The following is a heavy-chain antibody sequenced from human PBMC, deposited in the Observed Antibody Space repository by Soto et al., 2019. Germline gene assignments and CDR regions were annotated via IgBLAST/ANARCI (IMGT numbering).Heavy chain of an antibody. CDR3: TTDHTSDIVATMFDP. D-gene: IGHD5-12*01. CDR2: IKSKTDGGTT. V-gene: IGHV3-15*01. Sequence: GGSLRLSCAASGFTFSNAWMSWVRQAPGKGLEWVGRIKSKTDGGTTDYAAAVKGRFTISRDDSKNTLYLQMTSLKTVDYAVYYCTTDHTSDIVATMFDPWGQGTLVTVSS. J-gene: IGHJ5*02. CDR1: GFTFSNAW.